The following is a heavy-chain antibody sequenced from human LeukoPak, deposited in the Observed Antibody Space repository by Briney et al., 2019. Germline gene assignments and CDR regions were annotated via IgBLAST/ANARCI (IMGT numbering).Heavy chain of an antibody. V-gene: IGHV3-15*01. CDR1: GFTFSNAW. J-gene: IGHJ4*02. Sequence: GGSLRLSCAASGFTFSNAWMSWVRQAPGKGLEWVGRIKSKTDGGTTDYAAPVKGRFTISRDDSKNTLYLQMNSLKTEDTAVYYRTTALADPYYYDSSGYPIIGYWGQGTLVTVSS. CDR2: IKSKTDGGTT. CDR3: TTALADPYYYDSSGYPIIGY. D-gene: IGHD3-22*01.